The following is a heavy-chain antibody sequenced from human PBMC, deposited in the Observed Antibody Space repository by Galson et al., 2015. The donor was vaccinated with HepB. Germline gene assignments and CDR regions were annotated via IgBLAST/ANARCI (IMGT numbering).Heavy chain of an antibody. CDR3: ASHPNRNLST. D-gene: IGHD1/OR15-1a*01. V-gene: IGHV3-48*03. J-gene: IGHJ5*02. Sequence: SLRLSCAASGFTFSDYEMNWVRQAPGKGLEWVSYISSSGRTIFYADSVKGRFTISRDSAKDSVYLQMNSLRAEDTAVYYCASHPNRNLSTWGQGTLVTVSS. CDR2: ISSSGRTI. CDR1: GFTFSDYE.